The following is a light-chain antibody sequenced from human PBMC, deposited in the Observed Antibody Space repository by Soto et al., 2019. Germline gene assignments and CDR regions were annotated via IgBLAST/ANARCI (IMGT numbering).Light chain of an antibody. CDR1: QSVRSY. CDR3: QHRSSWPLT. CDR2: DAS. J-gene: IGKJ4*01. V-gene: IGKV3-11*01. Sequence: EIVLTQSPATLSLSPGERATLSCRASQSVRSYLAWYQQKPGQAPRLLIYDASNRATGIPARFSGSGSGTDFTLTTSSLEPEDFAVYYCQHRSSWPLTVGGGTKVDIK.